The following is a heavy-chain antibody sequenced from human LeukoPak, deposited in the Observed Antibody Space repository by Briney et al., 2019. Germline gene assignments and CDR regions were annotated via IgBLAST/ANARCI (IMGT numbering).Heavy chain of an antibody. D-gene: IGHD3-10*01. V-gene: IGHV3-49*04. J-gene: IGHJ6*03. CDR1: GFTFGDYA. CDR2: IRSKAYGGTT. CDR3: TRDRGFGEISARYYMDV. Sequence: GGSLRLSCTASGFTFGDYAMSWVRQAPGKGLEWVGFIRSKAYGGTTEYAASVKGRFTISRDDSKSIAYLQMNSLKTEDTAVYYCTRDRGFGEISARYYMDVWGKGTTVTVSS.